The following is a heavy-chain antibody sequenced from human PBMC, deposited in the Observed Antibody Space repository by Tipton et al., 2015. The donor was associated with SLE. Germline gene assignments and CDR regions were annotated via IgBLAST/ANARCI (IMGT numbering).Heavy chain of an antibody. CDR1: GGSITSNKW. D-gene: IGHD2-21*01. CDR2: ISHSGDT. Sequence: SLRLSCGVSGGSITSNKWWTWVRQSPGKGLEWIGEISHSGDTDYNPSLKSRVTMSVDKSKNQFSLKLSSVTAADTAVYYCARAGGGDSNWFDPWGQGTLVTVSS. V-gene: IGHV4-4*02. J-gene: IGHJ5*02. CDR3: ARAGGGDSNWFDP.